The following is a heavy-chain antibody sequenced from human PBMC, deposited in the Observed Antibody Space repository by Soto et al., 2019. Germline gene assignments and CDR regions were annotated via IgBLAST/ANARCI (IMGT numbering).Heavy chain of an antibody. Sequence: QLQLQESGPGLVKPSETLSLTCTVSGGSISSGPYSWGWIRQPPGKGLEWIGTFYYSGNTNYNPSLKSRVTLSVDTSKNQFSLKVKSVTAADTALYYCARLGGYCTTRCHGYYAMDVWGQGTTVTVSS. J-gene: IGHJ6*02. CDR2: FYYSGNT. V-gene: IGHV4-39*01. CDR1: GGSISSGPYS. CDR3: ARLGGYCTTRCHGYYAMDV. D-gene: IGHD2-8*01.